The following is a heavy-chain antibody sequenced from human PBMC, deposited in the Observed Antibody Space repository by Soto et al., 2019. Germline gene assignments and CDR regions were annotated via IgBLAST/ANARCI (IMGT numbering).Heavy chain of an antibody. CDR3: ARHIDEDTAMAYFEY. D-gene: IGHD5-18*01. CDR2: IYYSGST. CDR1: GGSISSSSYY. J-gene: IGHJ4*02. V-gene: IGHV4-39*01. Sequence: PSETLSLTCTVSGGSISSSSYYWGWIRQPPGKGLEWIGSIYYSGSTYYNPSLKSRVTISVDTSKNQFSLKLSSVTAADTAVYYCARHIDEDTAMAYFEYWGQGTLVTVSS.